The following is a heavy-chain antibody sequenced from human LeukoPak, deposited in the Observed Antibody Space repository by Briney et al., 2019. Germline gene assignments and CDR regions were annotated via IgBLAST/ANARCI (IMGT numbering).Heavy chain of an antibody. Sequence: SETLSLTCAVYGGSFSDYYWSWIRQPPGKGLEWIGEVYHNGSTNYNPSLKSRVTISIDTSKNQFSLKLNSVTAADTAVYYCARDYYGYWSQGTLVTVSS. D-gene: IGHD3-10*01. J-gene: IGHJ4*02. CDR1: GGSFSDYY. V-gene: IGHV4-34*01. CDR3: ARDYYGY. CDR2: VYHNGST.